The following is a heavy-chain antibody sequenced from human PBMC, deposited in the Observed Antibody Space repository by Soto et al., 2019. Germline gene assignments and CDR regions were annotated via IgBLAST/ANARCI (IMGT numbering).Heavy chain of an antibody. CDR3: ARLGFEYDTSTPYYNVLHYYGVDV. CDR2: MNPNSGNT. J-gene: IGHJ6*02. V-gene: IGHV1-8*01. Sequence: ASVKVSCKASGYTFTSYDINWVRQATGQGLEWMGWMNPNSGNTGYAQKFQGRFTMTRNTSISTAYMELSTLKASDTAKYYCARLGFEYDTSTPYYNVLHYYGVDVWGQGTTVTVSS. D-gene: IGHD3-9*01. CDR1: GYTFTSYD.